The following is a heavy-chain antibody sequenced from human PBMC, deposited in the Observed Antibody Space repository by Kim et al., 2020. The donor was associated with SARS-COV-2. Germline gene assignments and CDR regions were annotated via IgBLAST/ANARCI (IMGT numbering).Heavy chain of an antibody. V-gene: IGHV4-61*02. CDR2: IYTSGST. D-gene: IGHD2-15*01. CDR1: GGSISSGSYY. CDR3: ARGVRYCSGGSCYYYFDY. Sequence: SETLSLTCTVSGGSISSGSYYWSWIRQPAGKGLEWIGRIYTSGSTNYNPSLKSRVTISVDTSKNQFSLKLSSVTAADTAVYYCARGVRYCSGGSCYYYFDYWGQGTLVTVSS. J-gene: IGHJ4*02.